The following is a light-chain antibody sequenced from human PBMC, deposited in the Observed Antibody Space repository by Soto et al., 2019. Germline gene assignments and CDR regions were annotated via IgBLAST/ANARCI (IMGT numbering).Light chain of an antibody. CDR3: QQYNDSPLT. CDR1: QTLSTNS. Sequence: EIVLTQSPGTLSLSPGERATLSCRASQTLSTNSLAWYQQRPGQTPRLLIYAASTRDTDIPDRFNCSGSGTDFALTISRLEPEDFALYYCQQYNDSPLTFGPGTKVDIK. J-gene: IGKJ3*01. V-gene: IGKV3-20*01. CDR2: AAS.